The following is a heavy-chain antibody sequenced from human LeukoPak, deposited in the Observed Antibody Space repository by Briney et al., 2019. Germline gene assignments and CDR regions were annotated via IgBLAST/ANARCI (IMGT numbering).Heavy chain of an antibody. Sequence: GGTLRLSCAASGFTFSSMTWVRQAPGKGLEWVSTISGSGGSTYYADSVKGRFTISRDNSNNTLYLQMSGLRAEDTAVYYCARVWLGAFDIWGQGTMVTVSS. CDR2: ISGSGGST. CDR1: GFTFSS. CDR3: ARVWLGAFDI. V-gene: IGHV3-23*01. D-gene: IGHD3-22*01. J-gene: IGHJ3*02.